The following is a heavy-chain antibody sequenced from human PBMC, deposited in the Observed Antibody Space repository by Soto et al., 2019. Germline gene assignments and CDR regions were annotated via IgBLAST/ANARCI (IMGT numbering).Heavy chain of an antibody. D-gene: IGHD2-15*01. V-gene: IGHV3-33*01. Sequence: QVQLVESGGGVVQPGRSLRLSCAASGFTFSSYGMHWVRQAPGKGLEWVAVIWYDGSNKYYADSVKGRFAISRDNSKNTLYLQMNSLRAEDTAVYYCARDWGDIVVVVAVLDYWGQGTLVTVSS. CDR1: GFTFSSYG. CDR2: IWYDGSNK. J-gene: IGHJ4*02. CDR3: ARDWGDIVVVVAVLDY.